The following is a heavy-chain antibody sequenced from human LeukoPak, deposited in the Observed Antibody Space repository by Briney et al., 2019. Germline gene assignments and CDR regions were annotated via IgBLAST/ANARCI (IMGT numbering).Heavy chain of an antibody. CDR1: GGSFSGYY. CDR2: INHSGST. D-gene: IGHD6-19*01. Sequence: PSETLSLTCAVYGGSFSGYYWSWIRQPPGKGLEWIGEINHSGSTNYNPSLKSRVTISVDTSKNQFSLKLSSVTAADTAVYYCASGSHSSGWSLDYWGQGTLVTVSS. V-gene: IGHV4-34*01. J-gene: IGHJ4*02. CDR3: ASGSHSSGWSLDY.